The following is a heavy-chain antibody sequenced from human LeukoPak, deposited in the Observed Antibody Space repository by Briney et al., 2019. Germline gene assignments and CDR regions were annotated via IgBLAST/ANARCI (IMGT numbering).Heavy chain of an antibody. CDR2: ISAYNGNT. Sequence: ASVKVSCKASGYTFTNFGISWVRQAPGQGLEWMGWISAYNGNTNFAQRLQGRVTMTTDTSTSTAYMELRSLRSDDTAVYYCARDRDYGDYNTQDLFVYWGQGTLVTVSS. V-gene: IGHV1-18*01. CDR1: GYTFTNFG. CDR3: ARDRDYGDYNTQDLFVY. J-gene: IGHJ4*02. D-gene: IGHD4-17*01.